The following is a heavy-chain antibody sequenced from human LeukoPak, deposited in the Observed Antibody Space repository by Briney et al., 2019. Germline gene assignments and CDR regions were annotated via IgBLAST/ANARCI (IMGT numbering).Heavy chain of an antibody. D-gene: IGHD6-19*01. CDR2: INHSGST. Sequence: SETLSLTCAVYGGSFSGYYWSWIRQPPGKGLEWIGEINHSGSTNYNPSLKSRVTISVDTSKNQFSVKLSSVTAADTAVYYCARGRVGWDLDYWGQGTLVTVSS. CDR1: GGSFSGYY. CDR3: ARGRVGWDLDY. V-gene: IGHV4-34*01. J-gene: IGHJ4*02.